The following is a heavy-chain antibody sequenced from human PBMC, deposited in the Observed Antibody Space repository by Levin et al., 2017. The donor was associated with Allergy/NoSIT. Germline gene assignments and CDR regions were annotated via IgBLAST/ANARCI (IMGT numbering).Heavy chain of an antibody. V-gene: IGHV1-8*01. CDR3: ARGRSSSWYWNNWFDP. Sequence: GASVKVSCKASGYTFTSYDINWVRQATGQGLEWMGWMNPNSGNTGYAQKFQGRVTMTRNTSISTAYMELSSLRSEDTAVYYCARGRSSSWYWNNWFDPWGQGTLVTVSS. D-gene: IGHD6-13*01. J-gene: IGHJ5*02. CDR2: MNPNSGNT. CDR1: GYTFTSYD.